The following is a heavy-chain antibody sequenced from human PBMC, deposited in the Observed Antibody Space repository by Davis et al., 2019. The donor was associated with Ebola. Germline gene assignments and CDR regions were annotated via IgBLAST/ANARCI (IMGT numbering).Heavy chain of an antibody. CDR1: GYTFTSYG. CDR2: ISAYNGNT. CDR3: ARDPRVVPAALNYYYGMDV. Sequence: ASVKVSCKASGYTFTSYGISWVRQAPGQGLEWMGWISAYNGNTNYAQKFQGRVTITADKSTSTAYMELSSLRSEDTAVYYCARDPRVVPAALNYYYGMDVWGQGTTVTVSS. V-gene: IGHV1-18*01. J-gene: IGHJ6*02. D-gene: IGHD2-2*01.